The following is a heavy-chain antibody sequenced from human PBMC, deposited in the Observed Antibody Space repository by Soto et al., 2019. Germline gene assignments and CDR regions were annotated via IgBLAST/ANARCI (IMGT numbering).Heavy chain of an antibody. CDR3: ARSVVYCSGCRCYSVGNWFDP. CDR1: GDSVSSNSAA. V-gene: IGHV6-1*01. CDR2: TYYRSKWYN. Sequence: PSQTLSPTCAISGDSVSSNSAAWNWIRQSPPRGLERLGRTYYRSKWYNDYAVSVKSRITINPDTSKNQFSLQLNSVTPEDTAVYYCARSVVYCSGCRCYSVGNWFDPRGQGTLVTVSS. J-gene: IGHJ5*02. D-gene: IGHD2-15*01.